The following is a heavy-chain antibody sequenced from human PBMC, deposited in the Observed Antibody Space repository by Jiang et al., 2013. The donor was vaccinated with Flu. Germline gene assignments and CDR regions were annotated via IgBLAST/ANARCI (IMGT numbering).Heavy chain of an antibody. CDR1: GGSFSGYY. CDR2: INHGGRT. Sequence: VALLKPSETLSLTCAVYGGSFSGYYWTWIRQPPGKGLEWIGEINHGGRTNYNPSLKSRVTTSVDTSKNQFSLKLSSVNAADTAVYYCARGGRGAYYDILTGYQPGFDYWGQGTLVTVSS. V-gene: IGHV4-34*01. J-gene: IGHJ4*02. D-gene: IGHD3-9*01. CDR3: ARGGRGAYYDILTGYQPGFDY.